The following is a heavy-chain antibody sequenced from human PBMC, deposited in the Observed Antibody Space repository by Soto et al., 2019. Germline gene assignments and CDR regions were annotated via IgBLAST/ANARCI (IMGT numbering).Heavy chain of an antibody. J-gene: IGHJ4*02. CDR2: ISSNGGST. CDR3: VKDTGYDILTGYFFLDY. CDR1: GFTFSSYA. Sequence: GGSLRLSCSASGFTFSSYAMHWVRQAPGKGLEYVSAISSNGGSTYYADSVKGRFTISRDNSKNTLYLQMSSLRAEDTALYYCVKDTGYDILTGYFFLDYWGQGTLVTVSS. D-gene: IGHD3-9*01. V-gene: IGHV3-64D*06.